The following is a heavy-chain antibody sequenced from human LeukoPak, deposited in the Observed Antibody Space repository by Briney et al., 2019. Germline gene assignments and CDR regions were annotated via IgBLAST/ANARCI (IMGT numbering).Heavy chain of an antibody. CDR2: INLSGSSR. Sequence: GASVKVSCKASGYTFTSYYMHWVRHAPGQGLERMGIINLSGSSRSYAQKSQGRVTMTRVTSTSTDYMELSSLRSGDTGVFFCAGGGYVWGSYRYYCFAYWGQGTLVTVSS. D-gene: IGHD3-16*02. CDR3: AGGGYVWGSYRYYCFAY. J-gene: IGHJ4*02. CDR1: GYTFTSYY. V-gene: IGHV1-46*01.